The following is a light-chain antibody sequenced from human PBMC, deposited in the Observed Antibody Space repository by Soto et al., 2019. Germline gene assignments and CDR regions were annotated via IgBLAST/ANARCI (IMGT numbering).Light chain of an antibody. CDR1: QSISNW. CDR2: KAS. Sequence: DIQMTQFPSTLSASVGDRVTITCRASQSISNWLAWYQQKPGKAPKVLIYKASILESGVPSRFSGSGSGPEFTLTISSLQPDDFATYYCQQYNTYRTFGQGTKVHVK. J-gene: IGKJ1*01. CDR3: QQYNTYRT. V-gene: IGKV1-5*03.